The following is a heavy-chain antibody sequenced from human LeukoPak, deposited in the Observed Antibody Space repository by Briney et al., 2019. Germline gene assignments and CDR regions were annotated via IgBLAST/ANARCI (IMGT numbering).Heavy chain of an antibody. CDR1: GFTFISYTM. J-gene: IGHJ3*02. D-gene: IGHD3-10*01. V-gene: IGHV4-4*02. Sequence: PGGSLRLTCATSGFTFISYTMSWVRQPPGKGLEWIGEIYHSGSTNYNPSLKSRVTISVDKSKNQFSLKLSSVTAADTAVYYCARVRVLYAFDIWGQGTMVTVSS. CDR3: ARVRVLYAFDI. CDR2: IYHSGST.